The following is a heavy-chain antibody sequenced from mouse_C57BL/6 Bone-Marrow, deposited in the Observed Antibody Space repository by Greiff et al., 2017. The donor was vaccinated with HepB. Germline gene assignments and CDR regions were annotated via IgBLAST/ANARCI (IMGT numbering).Heavy chain of an antibody. J-gene: IGHJ4*01. D-gene: IGHD2-3*01. V-gene: IGHV1-66*01. CDR3: ARGMIYDGYYDAMDY. Sequence: QVQLQQSGPELVKPGASVKISCKASGYSFTSYYIHWVKQRPGQGLEWIGWIYPGSGNTKYNEKFKGKATLTADTSSSTAYMQLSSLTSEDSAVYYCARGMIYDGYYDAMDYWGQGTSVTVSS. CDR1: GYSFTSYY. CDR2: IYPGSGNT.